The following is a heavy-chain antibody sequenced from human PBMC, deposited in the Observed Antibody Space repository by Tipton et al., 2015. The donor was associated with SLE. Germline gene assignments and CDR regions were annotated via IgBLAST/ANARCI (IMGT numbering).Heavy chain of an antibody. CDR2: IYYSGST. V-gene: IGHV4-59*01. CDR3: ARGAGIMHF. J-gene: IGHJ4*02. Sequence: GLVKPSETLSLTCTVSGGSLSTYYWSWIRQPPGKGLEWIGYIYYSGSTSYNPSLKSRVTMSVDTSKNQLSLKLSSVTDADTAVYYCARGAGIMHFWGQGTLVTVSS. CDR1: GGSLSTYY. D-gene: IGHD3-16*01.